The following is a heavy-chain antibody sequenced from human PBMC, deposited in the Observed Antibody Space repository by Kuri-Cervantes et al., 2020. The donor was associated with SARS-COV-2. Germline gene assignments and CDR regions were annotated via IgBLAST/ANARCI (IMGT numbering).Heavy chain of an antibody. CDR1: GYSISSGYY. Sequence: GSLRLSCAVSGYSISSGYYWGWIRQPPGKGLEGIGSIHYSARTYYNPSLESRLTISVDTSKNQFPLKLSSVTAADTAVYYCARDFLGRGADYYDSSGYLDAFDIWGQGTMVTVSS. CDR2: IHYSART. D-gene: IGHD3-22*01. CDR3: ARDFLGRGADYYDSSGYLDAFDI. J-gene: IGHJ3*02. V-gene: IGHV4-38-2*02.